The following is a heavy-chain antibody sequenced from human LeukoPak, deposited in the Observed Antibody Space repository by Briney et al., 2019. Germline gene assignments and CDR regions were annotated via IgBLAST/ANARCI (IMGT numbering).Heavy chain of an antibody. CDR3: ARCGGTCSLPSTSAMDV. J-gene: IGHJ6*02. V-gene: IGHV3-30*04. CDR1: GFIFSSYA. CDR2: ISSDGRHI. D-gene: IGHD2-21*01. Sequence: GGSLRLSCAASGFIFSSYAVHWVRQAPGKGLEWVAVISSDGRHIFYADSVKGRFTISRDNSKNTLYLRMNSLGAEDTALYLCARCGGTCSLPSTSAMDVWGQGTTVTVS.